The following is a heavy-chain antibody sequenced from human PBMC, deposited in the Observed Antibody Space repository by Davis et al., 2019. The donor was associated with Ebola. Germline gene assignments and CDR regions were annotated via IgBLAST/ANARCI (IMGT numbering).Heavy chain of an antibody. V-gene: IGHV4-59*01. J-gene: IGHJ5*02. CDR1: GGSISSYY. D-gene: IGHD3-22*01. Sequence: SETLSLTCTVSGGSISSYYWSWIRQPPGKGLEWIGYIYYSGSTNYNPSLKSRVTISVDTSKNQFSLKLSSVTAADTAVYYCAREALPYYYDSSGHFNWFDPWGQGTLVTVSS. CDR3: AREALPYYYDSSGHFNWFDP. CDR2: IYYSGST.